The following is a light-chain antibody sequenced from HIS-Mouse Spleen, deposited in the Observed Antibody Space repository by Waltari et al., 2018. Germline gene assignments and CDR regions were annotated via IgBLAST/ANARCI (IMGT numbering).Light chain of an antibody. CDR1: RLRSYY. V-gene: IGLV3-19*01. Sequence: SSELTQDPAVSVALGQTASITCQGDRLRSYYASWYQQKPGQAPVLVIYGKNNRPSGIPDRFSGSSSGNTASLTITGAQAEDEADYYCNSRDSSGNHVVFGGGTKLTVL. J-gene: IGLJ2*01. CDR3: NSRDSSGNHVV. CDR2: GKN.